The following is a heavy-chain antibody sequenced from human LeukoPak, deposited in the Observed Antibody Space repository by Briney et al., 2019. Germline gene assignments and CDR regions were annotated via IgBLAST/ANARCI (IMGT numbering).Heavy chain of an antibody. CDR2: ISWNIGSI. CDR1: GFTFDDYA. CDR3: AKDMGQQHRAYYYYGMDV. V-gene: IGHV3-9*01. J-gene: IGHJ6*02. D-gene: IGHD6-13*01. Sequence: GRSLRLSCAASGFTFDDYAMHWVRPAPGKGLEWVSGISWNIGSIGYADSVKGRFTISRDNAENSLYLQMNSLRAEDTALYYCAKDMGQQHRAYYYYGMDVWGQGTTVTVSS.